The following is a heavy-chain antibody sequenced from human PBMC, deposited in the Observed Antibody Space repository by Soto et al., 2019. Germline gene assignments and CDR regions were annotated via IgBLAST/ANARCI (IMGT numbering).Heavy chain of an antibody. CDR1: GYTFTSYY. CDR3: ARGVGGFLEWLSQDYYYYMDV. CDR2: INPSGGST. Sequence: ASVKVSCKASGYTFTSYYMHWVRQAPGQGLEWMGIINPSGGSTSYAQKFQGRVTMTRDTSTSTVYMELSSLRSEDTAVYYCARGVGGFLEWLSQDYYYYMDVWGKGTTVTVS. V-gene: IGHV1-46*03. D-gene: IGHD3-3*01. J-gene: IGHJ6*03.